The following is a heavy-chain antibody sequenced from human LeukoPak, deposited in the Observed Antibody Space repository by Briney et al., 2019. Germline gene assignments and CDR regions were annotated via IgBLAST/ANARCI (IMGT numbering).Heavy chain of an antibody. J-gene: IGHJ4*02. V-gene: IGHV3-30-3*01. CDR2: ITSDGTNE. Sequence: PGGSLRLSCAASGFTFRAYIMHWVRQAPGKGLEWVAVITSDGTNEYYADAVKGRFTISRDNAKNSLYLQMNSLRAEDTAVYYCASHYYDYWGQGTLVTVSS. CDR1: GFTFRAYI. CDR3: ASHYYDY.